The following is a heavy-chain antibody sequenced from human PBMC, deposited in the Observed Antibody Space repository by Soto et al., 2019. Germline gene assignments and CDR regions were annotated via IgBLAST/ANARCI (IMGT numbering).Heavy chain of an antibody. CDR3: ARDPGYCSGGSCYSDVGFDY. CDR1: GFTFSSYW. V-gene: IGHV3-7*01. CDR2: IKQDGSEK. J-gene: IGHJ4*02. Sequence: GGSLRLSCAASGFTFSSYWMSWVRQAPGKGLEWVANIKQDGSEKYYVDSVKGRFTISRDNAKNSLYLQMNSLRAEDTAVYYCARDPGYCSGGSCYSDVGFDYWGQGTLVTVSS. D-gene: IGHD2-15*01.